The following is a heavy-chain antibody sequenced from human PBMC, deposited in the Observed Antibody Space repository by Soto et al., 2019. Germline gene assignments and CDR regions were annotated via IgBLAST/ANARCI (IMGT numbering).Heavy chain of an antibody. CDR1: GFTFSTYG. CDR3: AKERNGIAAAGVFDY. CDR2: TWYDGSNK. J-gene: IGHJ4*02. D-gene: IGHD6-13*01. V-gene: IGHV3-33*06. Sequence: QVQLVESGGGVVQPGRSLRLSCAASGFTFSTYGMHWVRQAPGKGLEWVAVTWYDGSNKYYADSVKGRFTISRDNSKNTLYLQTNSLRAEDTAVYYCAKERNGIAAAGVFDYWGQGTLVTVSS.